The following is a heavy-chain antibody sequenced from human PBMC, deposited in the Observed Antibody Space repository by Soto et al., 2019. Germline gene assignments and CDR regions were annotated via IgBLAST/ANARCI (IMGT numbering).Heavy chain of an antibody. CDR2: ISGSGGST. J-gene: IGHJ4*02. V-gene: IGHV3-23*01. CDR3: ADRRTPFDY. D-gene: IGHD3-22*01. CDR1: GFTFSSYA. Sequence: EVQLLESGGGLVQPGGSLRLSCAASGFTFSSYAMSWVRQAPGKGLEWVSAISGSGGSTYYGDSVKGRFTISRDNSKNTLDPEMNSLRAEDKAVYYCADRRTPFDYWGQGTLVTVSS.